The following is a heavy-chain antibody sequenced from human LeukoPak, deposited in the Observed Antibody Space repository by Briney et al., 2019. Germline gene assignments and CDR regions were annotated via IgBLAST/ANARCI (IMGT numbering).Heavy chain of an antibody. CDR2: IKQDGSEK. V-gene: IGHV3-7*01. CDR1: GFTFSSYW. J-gene: IGHJ4*02. CDR3: ARDGGTSSSGYFF. Sequence: GGSLRLSCAASGFTFSSYWMSWVRQAPGKGLEWVSNIKQDGSEKYYVGSVKGRFTISRDNAKNSLYLQMNSLRAEDTAVYYCARDGGTSSSGYFFWGQGTLVTVSS. D-gene: IGHD3-22*01.